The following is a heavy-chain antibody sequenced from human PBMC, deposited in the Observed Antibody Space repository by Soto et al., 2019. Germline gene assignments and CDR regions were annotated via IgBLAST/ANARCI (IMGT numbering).Heavy chain of an antibody. V-gene: IGHV3-33*01. CDR3: ARDPTTRYYYYMYV. CDR1: GFTFSSYG. J-gene: IGHJ6*03. CDR2: IWYDGSNE. D-gene: IGHD4-17*01. Sequence: QVQLVESGGGVVQPGRSLRLSCAASGFTFSSYGMHWVSQAPGKGLEWVAVIWYDGSNEYDADSVKGRFTISRDNSKNTLYLQMNSLRAEDTAVYYCARDPTTRYYYYMYVWGKGTTVTVSS.